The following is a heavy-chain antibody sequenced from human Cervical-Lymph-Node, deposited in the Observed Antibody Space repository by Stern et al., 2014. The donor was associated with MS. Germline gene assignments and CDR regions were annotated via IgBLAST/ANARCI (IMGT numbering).Heavy chain of an antibody. Sequence: EVQLVESGGGLVQPGGSLRLSCAASGFTFSNYWMSWVRQTPGKGLEWVAHIMPDGSEQHHAGSLKARFTISRDNAKNSLYLHMNSLRVEDTAVYYCVRSGGFGESYFDYWGQGTLVTVSS. V-gene: IGHV3-7*01. CDR1: GFTFSNYW. CDR3: VRSGGFGESYFDY. J-gene: IGHJ4*02. D-gene: IGHD3-10*01. CDR2: IMPDGSEQ.